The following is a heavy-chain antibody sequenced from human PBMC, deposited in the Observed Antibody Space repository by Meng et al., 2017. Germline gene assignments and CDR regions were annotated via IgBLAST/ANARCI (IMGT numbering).Heavy chain of an antibody. CDR2: INPNSGGT. D-gene: IGHD3-3*01. V-gene: IGHV1-2*02. Sequence: ASVKVSCKASGYTFTGYYMHWVRQAPGQGLEWMGWINPNSGGTNYAQKLQGRVTMTKNTAISTAYMELSSLRSEDTAVYYCARGPNYDFWSSYYFSHRTNYYYYGMDVWGQGTTVTVSS. J-gene: IGHJ6*02. CDR3: ARGPNYDFWSSYYFSHRTNYYYYGMDV. CDR1: GYTFTGYY.